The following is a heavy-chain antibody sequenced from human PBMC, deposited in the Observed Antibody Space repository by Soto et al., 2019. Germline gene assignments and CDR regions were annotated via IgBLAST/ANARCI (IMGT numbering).Heavy chain of an antibody. J-gene: IGHJ4*02. CDR1: GYTFTSYY. Sequence: ASVKVSCKASGYTFTSYYMHWVRQAPGQGLEWMGIINPSGGSTSYAQKFKSRVTMTRDTSTSTVYMELSSLRSEDTAVYYCAREGLTGYFDYWGQGTLVTVSS. CDR2: INPSGGST. CDR3: AREGLTGYFDY. D-gene: IGHD3-16*01. V-gene: IGHV1-46*01.